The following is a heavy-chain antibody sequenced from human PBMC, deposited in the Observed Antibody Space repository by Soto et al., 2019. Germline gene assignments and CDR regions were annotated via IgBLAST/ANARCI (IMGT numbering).Heavy chain of an antibody. CDR3: ASTPPGFDP. V-gene: IGHV3-30-3*01. CDR1: GFTFSSYA. J-gene: IGHJ5*02. CDR2: ISYDGSNK. Sequence: SLRLSCAASGFTFSSYAMHWVRQAPGKGLEWVAVISYDGSNKYYADSVKGRFTISRDNSKNTLYLQMNSLRAEDTAVYYCASTPPGFDPWGQGTLVTVSS.